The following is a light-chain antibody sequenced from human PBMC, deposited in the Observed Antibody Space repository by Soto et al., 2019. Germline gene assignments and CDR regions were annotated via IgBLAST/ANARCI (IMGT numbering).Light chain of an antibody. CDR2: DNN. J-gene: IGLJ2*01. V-gene: IGLV1-51*01. Sequence: QSVLTQPPSVSAAPGQKVTISCSGSSSNIGNNYVSWYQQLPGTAPKLLIYDNNKRPSGIPDRFSGSKSGTSATLGITGLQTGHEAESDCGNWDSSLRAVAFGRGTKVTV. CDR3: GNWDSSLRAVA. CDR1: SSNIGNNY.